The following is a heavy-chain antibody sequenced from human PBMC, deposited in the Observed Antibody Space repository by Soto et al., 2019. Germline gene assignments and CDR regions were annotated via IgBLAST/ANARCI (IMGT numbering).Heavy chain of an antibody. V-gene: IGHV2-5*02. D-gene: IGHD1-7*01. J-gene: IGHJ4*02. CDR2: IYWDDDK. CDR3: AHLNWNYHFDS. CDR1: GFSLSTTGVG. Sequence: GSGPTLVNPTQTLTLTCSFSGFSLSTTGVGVGWIRQPPGEALEWLALIYWDDDKRYSPSLKSRLTITKDTSKNQVVLTMTNMDPLDTATYFCAHLNWNYHFDSWGQGTLVTVSS.